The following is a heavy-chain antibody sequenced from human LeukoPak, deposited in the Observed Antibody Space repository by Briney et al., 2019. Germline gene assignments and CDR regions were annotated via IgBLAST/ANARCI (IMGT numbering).Heavy chain of an antibody. Sequence: SETLSLTCAVYGGSFSGYYWSWIRQPPGKGLEWIGEINHSGSTNYNPSLKSRVTISVDTSKNQFSLKLSSVTAADTAVYYCARGGRSSGWRGRGYYFDYWSQGTLVTVSS. D-gene: IGHD6-19*01. CDR2: INHSGST. CDR3: ARGGRSSGWRGRGYYFDY. J-gene: IGHJ4*02. V-gene: IGHV4-34*01. CDR1: GGSFSGYY.